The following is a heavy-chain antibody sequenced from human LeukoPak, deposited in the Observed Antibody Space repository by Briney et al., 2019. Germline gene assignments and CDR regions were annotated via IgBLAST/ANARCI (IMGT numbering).Heavy chain of an antibody. CDR3: ARDGDCSGGSCYWVPNWFDP. CDR1: GFTFSSYW. V-gene: IGHV3-7*01. Sequence: GGSLRLSCAASGFTFSSYWMSWVRQAPGKGLEWVANIKQDGSEKYYVDSVKGRFTISRDNAKNSLYLQMNSLRAEDTAVYYCARDGDCSGGSCYWVPNWFDPWGQGTLVTVSS. CDR2: IKQDGSEK. J-gene: IGHJ5*02. D-gene: IGHD2-15*01.